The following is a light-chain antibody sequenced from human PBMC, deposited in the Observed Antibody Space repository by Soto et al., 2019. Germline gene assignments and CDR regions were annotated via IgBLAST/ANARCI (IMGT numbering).Light chain of an antibody. Sequence: DIQMTQYPSSLSASVGDTVTITCRASQGIIDYLAWYQQRPGKVPNLLIYAASTLQTGVPSRFSGSGAGTDFTLTISSLQPEDVSTYYCQKYDSAPQTFGPGTKVEIK. CDR1: QGIIDY. CDR2: AAS. CDR3: QKYDSAPQT. V-gene: IGKV1-27*01. J-gene: IGKJ1*01.